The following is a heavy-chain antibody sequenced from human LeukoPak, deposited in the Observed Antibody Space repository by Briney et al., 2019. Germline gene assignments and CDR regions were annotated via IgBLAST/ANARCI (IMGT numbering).Heavy chain of an antibody. J-gene: IGHJ3*02. D-gene: IGHD4-23*01. Sequence: ASVAVSCKASGYTFTSYGISWVRQAPGQGLEWMGWISAYNGNTNYAQKLQGRVTMTTDTSTSTAYMELRSLRSDDTAVYYCARVLGGNLENDAFDIWGQGTMVTVSS. CDR3: ARVLGGNLENDAFDI. CDR2: ISAYNGNT. V-gene: IGHV1-18*01. CDR1: GYTFTSYG.